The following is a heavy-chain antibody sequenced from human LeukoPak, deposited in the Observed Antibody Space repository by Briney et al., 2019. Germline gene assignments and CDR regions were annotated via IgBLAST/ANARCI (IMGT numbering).Heavy chain of an antibody. D-gene: IGHD3-16*01. Sequence: GGSLRLSCAASGFTFSSYSMNWVRQAPGKGLEWVSYISSSSSTIYYADSVKGRFTISRDNAKNSLYLQMNSLRAEDTALYYCAREYSLYDCVWGSYLLRDYYYMDVWGKGTTVTVSS. CDR1: GFTFSSYS. V-gene: IGHV3-48*01. J-gene: IGHJ6*03. CDR3: AREYSLYDCVWGSYLLRDYYYMDV. CDR2: ISSSSSTI.